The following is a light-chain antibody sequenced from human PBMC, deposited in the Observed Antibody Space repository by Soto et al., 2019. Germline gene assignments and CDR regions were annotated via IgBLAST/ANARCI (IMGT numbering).Light chain of an antibody. V-gene: IGKV3-20*01. CDR1: QSVSSSY. CDR3: QQYGSSLTWN. Sequence: EIVLTQSPGTLSLSPGERATLSCRASQSVSSSYLDWYQQKPGQAPRLLIYGASSRATGIPDRFSGSGSGTDFTLTISRLEPEDFAENYCQQYGSSLTWNFGQGTKLEI. J-gene: IGKJ2*01. CDR2: GAS.